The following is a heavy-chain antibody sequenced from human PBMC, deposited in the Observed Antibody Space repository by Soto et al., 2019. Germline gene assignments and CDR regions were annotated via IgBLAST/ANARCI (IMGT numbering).Heavy chain of an antibody. CDR2: AYYRSRWIY. CDR3: AKGDTPNDY. J-gene: IGHJ4*02. CDR1: GDSVSNNGAT. V-gene: IGHV6-1*01. Sequence: SQTLSLTCAISGDSVSNNGATWNWIRQSPSRGLEWLGRAYYRSRWIYDYAMSVKSRISINPDTSKNQVSLQLNSLRADDTAVYYCAKGDTPNDYWGEGTLVTVSS. D-gene: IGHD5-18*01.